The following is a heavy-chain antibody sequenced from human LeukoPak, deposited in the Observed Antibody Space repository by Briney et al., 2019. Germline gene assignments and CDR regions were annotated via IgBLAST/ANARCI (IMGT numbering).Heavy chain of an antibody. CDR1: GFTFSSYA. CDR3: GKDTSIGRYCTNGVCSPFDY. D-gene: IGHD2-8*01. J-gene: IGHJ4*02. Sequence: GGSLRLSCAASGFTFSSYAMSWVRQAPGKGLEWVSAISDSGGSTYDADSVKGRFTISRDNSKNTLYLQMNSLRAEDTAVYYCGKDTSIGRYCTNGVCSPFDYWGQGTLVTVSS. V-gene: IGHV3-23*01. CDR2: ISDSGGST.